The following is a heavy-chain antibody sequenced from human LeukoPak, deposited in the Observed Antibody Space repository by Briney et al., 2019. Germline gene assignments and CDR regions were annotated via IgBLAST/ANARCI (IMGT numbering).Heavy chain of an antibody. V-gene: IGHV3-7*01. Sequence: GGSLRLSCAVSGLTFRSYWMSWVRQAPGKGLEWVANINQDGSEKYFVDSVKGRFTISRDNAKNSLHLQMNTLRAEDTAGYYCARERDGRFFDYWGQGTLVTVSS. CDR1: GLTFRSYW. D-gene: IGHD5-24*01. J-gene: IGHJ4*02. CDR2: INQDGSEK. CDR3: ARERDGRFFDY.